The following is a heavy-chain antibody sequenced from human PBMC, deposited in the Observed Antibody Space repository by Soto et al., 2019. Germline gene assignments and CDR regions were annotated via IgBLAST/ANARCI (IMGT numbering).Heavy chain of an antibody. J-gene: IGHJ4*02. CDR2: IIPILGIA. CDR1: GGTFSSYT. CDR3: ASRYYYDSSGYYYRETDY. D-gene: IGHD3-22*01. Sequence: QVQLVQSGAEVKKPGSSVKVSCKASGGTFSSYTIRWVRQAPGQGLEWMGRIIPILGIANYAQKFQGRVTITADKSTSTAYMELSSLRSEDTAVYYCASRYYYDSSGYYYRETDYWGQGTLVTVSS. V-gene: IGHV1-69*02.